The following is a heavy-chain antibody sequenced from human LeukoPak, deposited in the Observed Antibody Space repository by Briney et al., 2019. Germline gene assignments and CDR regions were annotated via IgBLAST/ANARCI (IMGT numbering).Heavy chain of an antibody. V-gene: IGHV4-34*01. CDR3: ARANWEYCSSTSCENYYYYYMDV. Sequence: SETLSLTCAVYGVSFSDYYWGWIRQPPGKGLEWIGEINHSGSTNYNPSLKSRVTISVDTSKNQFSLKLSSVTAADTAVYYCARANWEYCSSTSCENYYYYYMDVWGKGTTVTVSS. CDR2: INHSGST. D-gene: IGHD2-2*01. J-gene: IGHJ6*03. CDR1: GVSFSDYY.